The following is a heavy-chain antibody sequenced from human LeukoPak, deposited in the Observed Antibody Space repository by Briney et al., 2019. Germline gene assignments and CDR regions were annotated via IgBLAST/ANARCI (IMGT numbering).Heavy chain of an antibody. J-gene: IGHJ3*01. CDR1: GFTFSSYD. CDR2: ISSSSSYI. V-gene: IGHV3-21*01. Sequence: GGSLRLSCAASGFTFSSYDTNWVRQAPGKGLEWVSYISSSSSYIYYADSVKGRFTISRDNAKNSLYLQMNSLRAEDTAVYYCARVDAFDLWGQGTMVTVSS. CDR3: ARVDAFDL.